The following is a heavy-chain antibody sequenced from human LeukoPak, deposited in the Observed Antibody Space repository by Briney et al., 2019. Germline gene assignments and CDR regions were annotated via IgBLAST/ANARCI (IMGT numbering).Heavy chain of an antibody. CDR3: VKGCSSTGCYTSEW. CDR1: GFAFSSYA. V-gene: IGHV3-23*01. Sequence: PGGSLRLSCAASGFAFSSYAMTWVRQAPGKGLKWVSVISGRGDGTHYADSVKGRFSISRDNSKNTMYLQMSSLRAEDTALYYCVKGCSSTGCYTSEWWGQGTLVTVSS. CDR2: ISGRGDGT. D-gene: IGHD2-2*02. J-gene: IGHJ4*02.